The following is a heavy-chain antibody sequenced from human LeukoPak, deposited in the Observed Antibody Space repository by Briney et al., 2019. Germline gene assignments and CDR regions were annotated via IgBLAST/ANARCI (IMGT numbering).Heavy chain of an antibody. CDR1: GFSFSSYA. CDR3: AKDFDGSTWFGRNYMDV. Sequence: GGSLRLSCAASGFSFSSYAMCWVRQAPGKGLEWVPGISGSGGSTYYLDSVKGRFTISRDNSKNTLYLQMNSLRAEDTAVYYCAKDFDGSTWFGRNYMDVWGKGTTVTVSS. J-gene: IGHJ6*03. V-gene: IGHV3-23*01. CDR2: ISGSGGST. D-gene: IGHD6-13*01.